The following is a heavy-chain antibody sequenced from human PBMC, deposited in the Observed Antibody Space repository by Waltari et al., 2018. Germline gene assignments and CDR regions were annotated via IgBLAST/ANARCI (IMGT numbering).Heavy chain of an antibody. Sequence: EVKLVESGGGLVHPGGSLRLSCVASGLAVGATHMSWVHQAPGKGLEWVSIMYPPGSAYNADSVEGRFTISRDISKNMVHLQMNRLRLEDSATYYCATARDEHTAMVYFDNWGQGTLVSVSS. J-gene: IGHJ4*02. CDR3: ATARDEHTAMVYFDN. CDR1: GLAVGATH. V-gene: IGHV3-66*02. D-gene: IGHD5-18*01. CDR2: MYPPGSA.